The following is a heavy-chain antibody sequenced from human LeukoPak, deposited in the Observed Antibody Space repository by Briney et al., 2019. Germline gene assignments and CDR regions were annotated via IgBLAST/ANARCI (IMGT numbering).Heavy chain of an antibody. CDR3: TKTDRTGALGRFRMRSDAFDI. D-gene: IGHD3-3*01. CDR2: ISGSGGST. V-gene: IGHV3-23*01. Sequence: GGTLRLSCAASGFTFSSYGMSWVRQAPGKGLEWVSAISGSGGSTYYADSVKGRFTISRDNSKNTLYLQMNSQRAEDTAVYYCTKTDRTGALGRFRMRSDAFDIWGQGTMVTVSS. CDR1: GFTFSSYG. J-gene: IGHJ3*02.